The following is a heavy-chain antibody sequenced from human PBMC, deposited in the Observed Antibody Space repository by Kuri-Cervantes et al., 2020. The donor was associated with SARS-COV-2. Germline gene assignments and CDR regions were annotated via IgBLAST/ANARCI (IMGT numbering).Heavy chain of an antibody. Sequence: SETLSLTCTVSGGSIRSGDYYWSWIRQPPGKGLEWIGYIYYSGSTYYNPSLKSRVTISVDTSKNQFSLKLTSVTAADTAVYYCARVDYAGNYYYYGMDVWGQGTTVTVSS. D-gene: IGHD4-17*01. CDR2: IYYSGST. CDR3: ARVDYAGNYYYYGMDV. J-gene: IGHJ6*02. CDR1: GGSIRSGDYY. V-gene: IGHV4-30-4*01.